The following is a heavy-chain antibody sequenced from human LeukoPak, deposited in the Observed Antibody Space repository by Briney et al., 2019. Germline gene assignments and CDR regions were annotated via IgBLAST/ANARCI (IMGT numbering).Heavy chain of an antibody. D-gene: IGHD5-18*01. CDR1: GFTFSSYS. CDR2: ISSTLSYI. Sequence: PGGSLRLSCAASGFTFSSYSMNWVHQAPGKGLEWISSISSTLSYIYYADSLKGRFTISRDNAKNSLYLQMNSLRAEDTAVYYCARVSDTSGYSYGSIDYWGQGTLVTVSS. CDR3: ARVSDTSGYSYGSIDY. J-gene: IGHJ4*02. V-gene: IGHV3-21*01.